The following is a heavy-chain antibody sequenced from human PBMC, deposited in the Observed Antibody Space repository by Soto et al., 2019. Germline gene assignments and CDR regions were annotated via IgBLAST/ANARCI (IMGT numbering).Heavy chain of an antibody. V-gene: IGHV3-30*18. CDR3: AKASGYNVYAVYDYSYGMDV. J-gene: IGHJ6*02. CDR1: GFTFSLYG. Sequence: PGGSLRLSCAASGFTFSLYGMHWVRQAPGRGLEWVAVTSYDGSNKFYADSVKGRFTISRDNSKNTLYLEMNSLRPEDTAVYFCAKASGYNVYAVYDYSYGMDVWGQGTTFTVSS. D-gene: IGHD5-12*01. CDR2: TSYDGSNK.